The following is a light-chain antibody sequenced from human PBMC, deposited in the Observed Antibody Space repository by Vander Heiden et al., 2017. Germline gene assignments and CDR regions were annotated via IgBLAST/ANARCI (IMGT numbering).Light chain of an antibody. V-gene: IGLV1-40*01. CDR1: SSNIGAGYD. J-gene: IGLJ2*01. Sequence: QSVLTQPPSVSGAPGQRVTISRTGSSSNIGAGYDVHWYQQLPGTAPKLLIYGNSNRPSGVPDRFSGSKSGTSASLAITGLQAEDEADDYCQSYDSSLSGLGVFGGGTKLTVL. CDR2: GNS. CDR3: QSYDSSLSGLGV.